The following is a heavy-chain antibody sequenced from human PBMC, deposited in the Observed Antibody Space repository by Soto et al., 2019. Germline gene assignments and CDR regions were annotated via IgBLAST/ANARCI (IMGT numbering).Heavy chain of an antibody. V-gene: IGHV3-30-3*01. D-gene: IGHD6-6*01. CDR1: GFRFSSFG. CDR3: ARETPLAPNTFDY. J-gene: IGHJ4*02. CDR2: ISYDGSKK. Sequence: QVQLVESGGGVVQPGRSLRLSCAASGFRFSSFGIHWVRQAPGKGLEWVAVISYDGSKKYYADSMKGRCTISRDNSKNTRYMQLNSLREEDTAVYYCARETPLAPNTFDYWGRGTLVTVSS.